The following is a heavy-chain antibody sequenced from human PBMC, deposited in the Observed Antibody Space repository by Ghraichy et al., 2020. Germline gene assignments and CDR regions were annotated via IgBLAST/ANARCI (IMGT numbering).Heavy chain of an antibody. CDR3: AKRVPLEGCQH. J-gene: IGHJ1*01. V-gene: IGHV3-23*01. CDR2: VGSGGVDT. D-gene: IGHD1-1*01. CDR1: GFTFSTYA. Sequence: GGSLRLSCAASGFTFSTYAMGWVRQAPGKGLEWVSVVGSGGVDTHYADSVKGRFSISRDNSRNTLYLQMNSLRAEDTAIYYCAKRVPLEGCQHWGQGTLVTVSS.